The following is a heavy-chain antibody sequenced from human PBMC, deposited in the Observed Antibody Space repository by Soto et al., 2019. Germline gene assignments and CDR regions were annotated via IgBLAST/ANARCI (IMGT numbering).Heavy chain of an antibody. V-gene: IGHV4-34*01. CDR3: ASRQLRGWFGP. D-gene: IGHD6-6*01. CDR2: INHSGST. CDR1: GGSFSGYY. J-gene: IGHJ5*02. Sequence: PSETLSLTCAVYGGSFSGYYWSWIRQPPGKGLEWIGEINHSGSTNYNPSLKSRVTISVDTSKNQFSLKLSSVTAADTAVYYCASRQLRGWFGPWGQGTLVTVSS.